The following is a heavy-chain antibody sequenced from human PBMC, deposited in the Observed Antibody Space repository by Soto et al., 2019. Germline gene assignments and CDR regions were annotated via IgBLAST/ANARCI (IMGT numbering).Heavy chain of an antibody. D-gene: IGHD3-3*01. J-gene: IGHJ5*02. CDR3: AERAYDFWSGYGPWFDP. Sequence: GGSLRLSCAASGFTFSSYAMSWVRQAPGKGLEWVSAISGSGGSTYYADSVKGRFTISRDNSKNTLYLQMNSLRAEDTAVYYCAERAYDFWSGYGPWFDPWGQGTLVTVSS. CDR2: ISGSGGST. CDR1: GFTFSSYA. V-gene: IGHV3-23*01.